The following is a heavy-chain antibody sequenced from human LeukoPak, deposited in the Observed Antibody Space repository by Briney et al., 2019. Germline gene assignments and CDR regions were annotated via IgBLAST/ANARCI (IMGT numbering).Heavy chain of an antibody. CDR2: INHSGST. CDR1: GFTFSSYW. Sequence: PGGSLRLSCAASGFTFSSYWMSWIRQPPGKGLEWIGEINHSGSTNYNPSLKSRVTISVDTSKNQFSLKLSSVTAADTAVYYCARGRNYDFWSGYYLSGWFDPWGQGTLVTVSS. V-gene: IGHV4-34*01. CDR3: ARGRNYDFWSGYYLSGWFDP. J-gene: IGHJ5*02. D-gene: IGHD3-3*01.